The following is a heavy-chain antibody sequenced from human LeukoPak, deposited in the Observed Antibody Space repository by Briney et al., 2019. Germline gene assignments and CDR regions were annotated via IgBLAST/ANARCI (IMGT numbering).Heavy chain of an antibody. J-gene: IGHJ5*02. CDR3: ATVGYCSSNSCYRPHNWFDP. D-gene: IGHD2-2*01. Sequence: ASVKVSCKISGCTLTELSIHWVRQAPGKGVEWMGGFDPEDGETIYAQKFQGRVTMTEDTSTDTAYMELSSLRSEDTAVYYCATVGYCSSNSCYRPHNWFDPWGQGTLVTVSS. CDR2: FDPEDGET. V-gene: IGHV1-24*01. CDR1: GCTLTELS.